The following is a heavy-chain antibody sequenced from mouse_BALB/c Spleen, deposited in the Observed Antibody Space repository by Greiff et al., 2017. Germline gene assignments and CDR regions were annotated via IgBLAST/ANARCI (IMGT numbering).Heavy chain of an antibody. CDR1: GFTFSSYG. Sequence: EVKVVESGGDLVKPGGSLKLSCAASGFTFSSYGMSWVRQTPDKRLEWVATISSGGSYTYYPDSVKGRFTISRDNAKNTLYLQMSSLKSEDTAMYYCARHESLGYFDYWGQGTTLTVSS. CDR3: ARHESLGYFDY. D-gene: IGHD3-1*01. V-gene: IGHV5-6*01. J-gene: IGHJ2*01. CDR2: ISSGGSYT.